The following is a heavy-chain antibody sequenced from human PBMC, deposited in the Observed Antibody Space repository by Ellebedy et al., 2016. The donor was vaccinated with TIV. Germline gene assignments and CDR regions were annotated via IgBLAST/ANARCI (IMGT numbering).Heavy chain of an antibody. V-gene: IGHV6-1*01. CDR2: TFYRSKWYN. D-gene: IGHD3-3*01. Sequence: SQTLSLTCDISGDSVSSRTSTWNWIRQCPSRGLEWLGRTFYRSKWYNNSGVSVKSRITINADTSKNQFYLHLNSVTHEDTAVYYCARGGFSDGSGLYFLGAFDMWGQGTAVTVSS. J-gene: IGHJ3*02. CDR1: GDSVSSRTST. CDR3: ARGGFSDGSGLYFLGAFDM.